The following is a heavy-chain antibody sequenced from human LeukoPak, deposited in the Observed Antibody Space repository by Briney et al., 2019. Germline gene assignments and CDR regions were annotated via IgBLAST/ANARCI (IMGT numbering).Heavy chain of an antibody. Sequence: GGSLRLSCAASGFSVSNNYMNWVRQASGKGLEWVSVMHSDGRTFYADSVKGRFTIARDKSKNMFYLQMDSLRAEDAAIYSCAKDSIRRDKMWNFDFWGRGTLVTVSS. CDR1: GFSVSNNY. J-gene: IGHJ4*02. V-gene: IGHV3-53*01. CDR3: AKDSIRRDKMWNFDF. D-gene: IGHD5-24*01. CDR2: MHSDGRT.